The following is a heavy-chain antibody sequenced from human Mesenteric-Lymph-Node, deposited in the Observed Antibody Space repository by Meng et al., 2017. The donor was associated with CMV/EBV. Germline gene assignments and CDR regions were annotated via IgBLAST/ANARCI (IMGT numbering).Heavy chain of an antibody. CDR3: ARDTPGEDKWD. V-gene: IGHV1-46*01. CDR2: IDPSGESP. CDR1: GYSFTNSY. J-gene: IGHJ4*02. Sequence: ASVKVSCKTFGYSFTNSYFHWVRQAPGQGLEWMARIDPSGESPTYAQNFQGRVTMTRDTSTTTVYLDLTSLTPGDTAMYYCARDTPGEDKWDWGQGTLVTVSS. D-gene: IGHD2-15*01.